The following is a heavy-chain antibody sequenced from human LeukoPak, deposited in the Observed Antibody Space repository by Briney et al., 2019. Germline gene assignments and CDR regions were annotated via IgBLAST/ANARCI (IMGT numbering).Heavy chain of an antibody. J-gene: IGHJ4*02. Sequence: PGGSLRLSCAASGFTFTTYWMTWVRQAPGKGLERVANIKQDESEKYYVDSVKGRFTISRDNAKTSLFLQMNSLRADDTAVYYCARVDFDASAWYRIDFWGQGTLVTVSS. CDR2: IKQDESEK. CDR1: GFTFTTYW. V-gene: IGHV3-7*01. CDR3: ARVDFDASAWYRIDF. D-gene: IGHD6-19*01.